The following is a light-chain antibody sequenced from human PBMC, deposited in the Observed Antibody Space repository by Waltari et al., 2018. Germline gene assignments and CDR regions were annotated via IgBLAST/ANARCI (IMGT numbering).Light chain of an antibody. CDR2: TAS. CDR3: QQSSSTPPWT. J-gene: IGKJ1*01. V-gene: IGKV1-39*01. Sequence: DIQMTQSPSSLSASVGDRVTITCRASQTISSDLNWYHQQPVKAPHLLIYTASSLQSGVPSSFSGSGSGTDFTITISSLQPEDFATYYCQQSSSTPPWTFGQGTKVEIK. CDR1: QTISSD.